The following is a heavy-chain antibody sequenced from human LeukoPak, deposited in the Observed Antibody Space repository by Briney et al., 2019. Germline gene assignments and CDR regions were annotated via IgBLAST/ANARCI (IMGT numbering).Heavy chain of an antibody. D-gene: IGHD2-15*01. V-gene: IGHV1-8*01. CDR3: ARRHGRCSDGSCYYPDY. J-gene: IGHJ4*02. CDR2: MNPNSGNT. Sequence: GASVKVSCKASGYTFTSYDINWVRQATGQGREWMGWMNPNSGNTGYAHKFQGKVTITSKNSKTTAYTELTSLRSEDTAVYYCARRHGRCSDGSCYYPDYWGQGTLVTVSS. CDR1: GYTFTSYD.